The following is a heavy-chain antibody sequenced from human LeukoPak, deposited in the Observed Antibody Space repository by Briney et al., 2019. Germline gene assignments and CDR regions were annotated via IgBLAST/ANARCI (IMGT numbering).Heavy chain of an antibody. V-gene: IGHV3-9*03. Sequence: PGGSLRLSCATSGFTFDDYAMHWVRQAPGKGLEWVSGISWNSGSIGYADSMKGRFTISRDNAKNSLYLQMNSLRAEDMALYYCAKESANTAPYYYMDVWGKGTTVTVSS. CDR3: AKESANTAPYYYMDV. D-gene: IGHD5-18*01. CDR1: GFTFDDYA. J-gene: IGHJ6*03. CDR2: ISWNSGSI.